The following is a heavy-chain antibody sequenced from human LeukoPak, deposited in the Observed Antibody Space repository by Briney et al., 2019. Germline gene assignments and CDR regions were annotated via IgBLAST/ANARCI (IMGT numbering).Heavy chain of an antibody. CDR3: AKEEYSSSWYTPYYFDY. Sequence: GGSLRLSCAASGFTFSSYAMSWVRQAPGKGLEWVSAISGSGGSTYYADSVKGRFTISRDNSKNTLYLQMNSLRAEDTAIYYCAKEEYSSSWYTPYYFDYWGQGTLVTVSS. J-gene: IGHJ4*02. V-gene: IGHV3-23*01. CDR1: GFTFSSYA. CDR2: ISGSGGST. D-gene: IGHD6-13*01.